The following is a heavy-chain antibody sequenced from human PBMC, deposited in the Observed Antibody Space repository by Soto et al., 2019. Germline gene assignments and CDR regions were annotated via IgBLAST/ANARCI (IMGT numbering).Heavy chain of an antibody. J-gene: IGHJ4*02. CDR3: ARLNYYDSTGYLDY. CDR2: IYYSGST. Sequence: PSETLSLTCTVSGGSISSYYCSWIRQPPGKGLEWIGYIYYSGSTNYNPSLKSRVTISVDTSKNQFSLKLSSVTAADTAVYYCARLNYYDSTGYLDYWGQGTLVTVSS. V-gene: IGHV4-59*01. CDR1: GGSISSYY. D-gene: IGHD3-22*01.